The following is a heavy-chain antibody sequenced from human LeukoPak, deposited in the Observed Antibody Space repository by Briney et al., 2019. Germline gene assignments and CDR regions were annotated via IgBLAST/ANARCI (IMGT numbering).Heavy chain of an antibody. CDR1: GFTFSSYS. J-gene: IGHJ4*02. V-gene: IGHV3-48*01. D-gene: IGHD3-16*02. CDR3: ARDPTYYDYVWGSYRPAPYYFDY. Sequence: AGGSLRLSCAASGFTFSSYSMNWVRQAPGKGLEWVSYIKGSGDSIFYADSVKGRFTISRDNAKNSLYLQMNSLRAEDTAVYYCARDPTYYDYVWGSYRPAPYYFDYWGQGTLVTVSS. CDR2: IKGSGDSI.